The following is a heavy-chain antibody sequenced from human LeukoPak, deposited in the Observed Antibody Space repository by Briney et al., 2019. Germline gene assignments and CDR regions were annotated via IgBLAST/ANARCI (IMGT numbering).Heavy chain of an antibody. Sequence: PGGSLRLSCEASGFSFSSYGMHWVRQAPGKELEWVAVIWYDGSQKYYTDSVKGRFTISRDNAKNSLFLQMNSLRVEDTAIYYCARVSGDYYHTVDTWGQGTLVTVSS. V-gene: IGHV3-33*01. D-gene: IGHD4-17*01. CDR3: ARVSGDYYHTVDT. CDR1: GFSFSSYG. CDR2: IWYDGSQK. J-gene: IGHJ5*02.